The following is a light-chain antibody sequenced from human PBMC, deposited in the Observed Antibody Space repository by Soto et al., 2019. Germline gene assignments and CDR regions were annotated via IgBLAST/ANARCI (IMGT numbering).Light chain of an antibody. CDR3: QQYKSWWPIT. Sequence: EIVLTQSPATLSVSPGERATLSCRASQNIDNKLVWYQQKPGQAPSLLFSNAVTRAPGIPARFSGSGFGTEFTLTISSLQPEDFSTYYCQQYKSWWPITFGQGTRLEI. CDR1: QNIDNK. CDR2: NAV. V-gene: IGKV3-15*01. J-gene: IGKJ5*01.